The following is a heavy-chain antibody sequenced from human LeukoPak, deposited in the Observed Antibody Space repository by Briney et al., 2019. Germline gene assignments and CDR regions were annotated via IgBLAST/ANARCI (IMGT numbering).Heavy chain of an antibody. J-gene: IGHJ6*03. Sequence: SGGSLRLSCAASGFTFSSYAMHWVRQAPGKGLEWVAVISYDGSNKYHADSVKSRFTISRDNSKNTLYLQMNSLRAEDTAVYYCARDSSLGSPNNYYYYYMDVWGKGTTVTVSS. D-gene: IGHD5/OR15-5a*01. V-gene: IGHV3-30*04. CDR3: ARDSSLGSPNNYYYYYMDV. CDR2: ISYDGSNK. CDR1: GFTFSSYA.